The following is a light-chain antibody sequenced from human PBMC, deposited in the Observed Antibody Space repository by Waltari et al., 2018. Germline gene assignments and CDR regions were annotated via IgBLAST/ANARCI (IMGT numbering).Light chain of an antibody. J-gene: IGLJ1*01. V-gene: IGLV3-21*02. Sequence: SYELTQPPSVSVAPGQTARITCAGDQIGSKNVHGYQPKPGQAPVLVVYDDGDRPSGIPERFSGSNSGNTAALTISRVDAGDEAEYYCQVWDSGSDHYVFGTVTKVTVL. CDR1: QIGSKN. CDR2: DDG. CDR3: QVWDSGSDHYV.